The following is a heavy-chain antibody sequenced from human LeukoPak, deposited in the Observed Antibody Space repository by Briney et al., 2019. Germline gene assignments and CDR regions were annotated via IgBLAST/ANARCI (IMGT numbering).Heavy chain of an antibody. V-gene: IGHV3-15*01. CDR2: IKSKTDGGTT. Sequence: PGGSLRLSCAASGFTFSNAWMSWVRQAPGKGREWGGRIKSKTDGGTTDYAAPVKGRFTISRDDSKNTLYLQMNSLKTEDTAVYYCTTASWQAYYYYYYYMDVWGKGTTVTVSS. CDR1: GFTFSNAW. J-gene: IGHJ6*03. D-gene: IGHD6-13*01. CDR3: TTASWQAYYYYYYYMDV.